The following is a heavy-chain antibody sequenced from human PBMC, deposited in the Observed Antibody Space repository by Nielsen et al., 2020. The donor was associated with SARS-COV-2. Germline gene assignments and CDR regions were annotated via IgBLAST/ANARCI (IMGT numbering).Heavy chain of an antibody. V-gene: IGHV3-9*01. Sequence: GGSLRLSCAASGFTFDDYAMHWVRQAPGKGLEWVSGISWNSGSIGYADSVKGRFTISRDNAKNSLYLQMNSLRAEDTALYYCAKVDDGADYWGQGTLVTVSS. D-gene: IGHD1-1*01. CDR2: ISWNSGSI. CDR1: GFTFDDYA. CDR3: AKVDDGADY. J-gene: IGHJ4*02.